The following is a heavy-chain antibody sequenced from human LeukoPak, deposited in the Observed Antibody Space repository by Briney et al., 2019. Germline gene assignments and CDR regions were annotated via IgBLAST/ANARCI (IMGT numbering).Heavy chain of an antibody. D-gene: IGHD3-16*02. J-gene: IGHJ5*02. CDR3: ARDNSVGDIAWWFDP. CDR1: GYIFTSYD. V-gene: IGHV1-8*01. CDR2: MNPNSGNT. Sequence: GASVTVSFKASGYIFTSYDMNWVRQATGQGLEWMGWMNPNSGNTGYAQKFQGRVTMTRDMSTTTDYMELSSLRSEDTAVYYCARDNSVGDIAWWFDPWGQGTLVTVSS.